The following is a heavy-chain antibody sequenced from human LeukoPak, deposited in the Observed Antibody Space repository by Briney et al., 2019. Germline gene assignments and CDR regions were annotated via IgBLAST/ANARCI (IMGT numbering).Heavy chain of an antibody. D-gene: IGHD3-10*01. CDR1: DGSINNYY. J-gene: IGHJ5*02. CDR2: IYYSGST. CDR3: ARDRHGSGSAHTFDP. Sequence: PSETLSLTCTVSDGSINNYYWSWIRQPPGKGLEWIAYIYYSGSTNYNPSLKSRVTISVDTSKNQFSLKLSSVTAADTAVYYCARDRHGSGSAHTFDPWGQGTLVTVSS. V-gene: IGHV4-59*01.